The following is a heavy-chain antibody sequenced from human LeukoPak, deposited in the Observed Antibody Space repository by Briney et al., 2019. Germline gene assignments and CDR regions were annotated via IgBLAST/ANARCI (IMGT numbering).Heavy chain of an antibody. CDR3: ASPSYFGDY. J-gene: IGHJ4*02. CDR2: IYNDGRT. V-gene: IGHV3-66*01. CDR1: GFSVLDHF. D-gene: IGHD3-10*01. Sequence: GGSLRLSCVASGFSVLDHFMTWVRHTPGKGLEWVSVIYNDGRTKYAESVKGRFTMSRDSSKNMVSLQVNSLRAEDSAVYHCASPSYFGDYWGQGTLVTVSS.